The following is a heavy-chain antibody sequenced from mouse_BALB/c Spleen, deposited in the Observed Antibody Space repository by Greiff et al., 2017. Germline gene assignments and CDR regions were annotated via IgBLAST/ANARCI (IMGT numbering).Heavy chain of an antibody. CDR1: GDSITSGY. CDR2: ISYSGST. J-gene: IGHJ2*01. V-gene: IGHV3-8*02. CDR3: ARSYGNYGYYFDY. D-gene: IGHD2-1*01. Sequence: EVQVVESGPSLVKPSQTLSLTCSVTGDSITSGYWNWIRKFPGNKLEYMGYISYSGSTYYNPSLKSRISITRDTSKNQYYLQLNSVTTEDTATYYCARSYGNYGYYFDYWGQGTTLTVSS.